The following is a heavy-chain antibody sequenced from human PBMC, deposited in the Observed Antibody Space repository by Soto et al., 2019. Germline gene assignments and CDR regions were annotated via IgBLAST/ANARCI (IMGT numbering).Heavy chain of an antibody. CDR1: GGSIISADSY. J-gene: IGHJ3*01. CDR3: ARHEYVSSSYDLLDV. V-gene: IGHV4-30-4*01. Sequence: ASETLSLTCAVSGGSIISADSYWFWIRKHPGKGLEWIGYIAYSGDTYYNPSLRSRVSMTIDASKNRFSLNLSSVTASDTALYYCARHEYVSSSYDLLDVWGRGTMVTVSS. CDR2: IAYSGDT. D-gene: IGHD3-22*01.